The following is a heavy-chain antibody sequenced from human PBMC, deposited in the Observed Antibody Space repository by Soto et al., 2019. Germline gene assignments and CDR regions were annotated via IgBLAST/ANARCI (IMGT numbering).Heavy chain of an antibody. J-gene: IGHJ4*02. CDR3: ARPNLGDLDY. V-gene: IGHV1-2*02. CDR2: INPNSGGT. D-gene: IGHD3-16*01. CDR1: GYNFNGYY. Sequence: QVQLVQSGAEVKKPGASVKVSCKASGYNFNGYYVNWVRQAPGQGLEWMGWINPNSGGTNYAQKFQGRVTMTRDTSISTAYMELRRVRYDDTAVYYCARPNLGDLDYWGQGTLVTVSS.